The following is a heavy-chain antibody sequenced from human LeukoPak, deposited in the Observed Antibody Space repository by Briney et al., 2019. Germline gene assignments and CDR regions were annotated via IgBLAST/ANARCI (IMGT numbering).Heavy chain of an antibody. CDR3: ARRHSDSSGFYTA. J-gene: IGHJ5*02. CDR2: ISYSGST. CDR1: GGSLRRRRHY. D-gene: IGHD3-22*01. Sequence: PSEPLSLTRSVSGGSLRRRRHYWAWVRQPPAKGLEWIGSISYSGSTYYNPSLKSRDTISIDTSKNQFSLNLNSVTATDTAVYYCARRHSDSSGFYTAWGQGTLVTVSS. V-gene: IGHV4-39*01.